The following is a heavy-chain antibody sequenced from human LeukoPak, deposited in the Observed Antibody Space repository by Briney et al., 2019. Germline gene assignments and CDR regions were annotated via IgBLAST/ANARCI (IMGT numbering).Heavy chain of an antibody. Sequence: ASVKVSCKASGYTFTGYYMHWVRQAPGQGLEWMGWINPNSGGTNYAQKFQGRVTMTRDTSISTAYMELSRLRSDDTAVYYCARESLAVAMNFDYWGQGTLVTVSS. V-gene: IGHV1-2*02. J-gene: IGHJ4*02. CDR2: INPNSGGT. CDR3: ARESLAVAMNFDY. CDR1: GYTFTGYY. D-gene: IGHD6-19*01.